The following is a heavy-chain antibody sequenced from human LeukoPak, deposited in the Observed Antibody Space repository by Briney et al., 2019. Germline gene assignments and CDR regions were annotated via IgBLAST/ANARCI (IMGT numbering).Heavy chain of an antibody. D-gene: IGHD5-12*01. CDR2: IYYSGST. V-gene: IGHV4-39*01. J-gene: IGHJ3*02. CDR3: ASALYSGYDGFDAFDI. Sequence: SETLSLTCTVSGGSISSSSYYWGWIRQPPGKGLEWIGSIYYSGSTYYNPSLKSRVTISVDTSKNQFSLKLSSVTAADTAVYYCASALYSGYDGFDAFDIWGQGTMVTVSS. CDR1: GGSISSSSYY.